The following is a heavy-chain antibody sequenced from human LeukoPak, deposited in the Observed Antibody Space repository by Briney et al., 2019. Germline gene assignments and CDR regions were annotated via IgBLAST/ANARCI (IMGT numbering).Heavy chain of an antibody. CDR3: GRDLGGRGGA. J-gene: IGHJ5*02. V-gene: IGHV3-74*01. CDR1: GFTFSSYG. D-gene: IGHD1-26*01. CDR2: TNTDGSIT. Sequence: SGRSLRLSCAASGFTFSSYGMHWVRQVPGTGLVWVSRTNTDGSITDYADSVKGRFTISRDNAKDTLYLQMNSLRPEDTAVYYCGRDLGGRGGAWGQGTLVTVSS.